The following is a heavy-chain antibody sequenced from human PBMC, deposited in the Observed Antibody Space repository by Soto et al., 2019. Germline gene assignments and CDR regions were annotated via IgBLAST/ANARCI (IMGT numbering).Heavy chain of an antibody. CDR2: VDDSGTT. D-gene: IGHD2-15*01. Sequence: QVQLQQSGPGLVKPSETLSLTCSVSAGSMRNYYWSWIRQPPGKGLEWIGNVDDSGTTKYNPSLRSRGTISVDTSTNQFSLKLSSVIAADTAVYYCSRDVSCSGGSCYPNDWFDPWGQGTLVTVSS. V-gene: IGHV4-59*01. CDR1: AGSMRNYY. CDR3: SRDVSCSGGSCYPNDWFDP. J-gene: IGHJ5*02.